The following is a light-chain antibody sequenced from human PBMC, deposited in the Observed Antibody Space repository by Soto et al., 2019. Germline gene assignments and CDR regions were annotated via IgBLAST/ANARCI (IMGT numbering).Light chain of an antibody. Sequence: ETVMTQSPATLSVSPGERSTLSCRASQSFSSSLAWYQQKPGQAPRLLIYGVSTRATGIPARFSGSGSGTEFTLTISSLQPEDFATYYCQQATSFPRTFGQGTKVDI. J-gene: IGKJ1*01. CDR2: GVS. CDR1: QSFSSS. CDR3: QQATSFPRT. V-gene: IGKV3-15*01.